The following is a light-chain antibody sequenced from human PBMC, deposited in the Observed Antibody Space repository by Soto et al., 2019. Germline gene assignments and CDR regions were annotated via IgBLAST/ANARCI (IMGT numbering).Light chain of an antibody. CDR3: QQYGSSSYT. CDR2: GAS. J-gene: IGKJ2*01. Sequence: IVLTQSPGTLSLSPGERATLSCRASQSVRISYLAWYQQKPGQAPRLLIYGASSRATGIPDRFSGSGSGTDFTLTISRLEPEDYAVYYCQQYGSSSYTFGQGTKLEIK. V-gene: IGKV3-20*01. CDR1: QSVRISY.